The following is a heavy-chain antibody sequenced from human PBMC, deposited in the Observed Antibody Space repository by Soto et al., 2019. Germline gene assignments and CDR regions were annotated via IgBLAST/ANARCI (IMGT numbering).Heavy chain of an antibody. CDR3: ARDHVVRGVINWFDP. D-gene: IGHD3-10*01. Sequence: QVQLQESGPGLVKPSETLSLTCTVSGGSVSSGSYYWSWIRQPPGTGLEWIGYIYYSGSTNYTPSLKSRVTIAVDTAKNQFSLKLSSVTAADTAVYYCARDHVVRGVINWFDPWGQGTMVTVSS. J-gene: IGHJ5*02. CDR2: IYYSGST. CDR1: GGSVSSGSYY. V-gene: IGHV4-61*01.